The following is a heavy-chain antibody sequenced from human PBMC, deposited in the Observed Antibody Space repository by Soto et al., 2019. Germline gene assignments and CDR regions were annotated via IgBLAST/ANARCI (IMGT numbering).Heavy chain of an antibody. J-gene: IGHJ4*02. Sequence: QVQLVQSGAEVKEPGSSVKVSCKASGGTFSTYSISWVRQAPGQGLEWMGMIIPMFGTPDYAQKSQGRVTITADESTSTVYMELSSLRSEDTAVYHCAREGGAYSNGWRYFDYWGQGTLVTVSS. CDR3: AREGGAYSNGWRYFDY. CDR2: IIPMFGTP. V-gene: IGHV1-69*18. D-gene: IGHD6-19*01. CDR1: GGTFSTYS.